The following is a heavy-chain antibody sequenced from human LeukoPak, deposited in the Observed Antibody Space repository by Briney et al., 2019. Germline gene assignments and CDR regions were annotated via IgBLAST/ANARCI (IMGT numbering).Heavy chain of an antibody. CDR1: GFLFGTGGVG. V-gene: IGHV2-5*02. Sequence: SGPTLVNPTQTLTLTCSFSGFLFGTGGVGVGWIRQPPGKALEWLALIYWDDDKRYSPSLKSRLTIAKDTSSDQVLLTMTNMDPVDTATYYCAHISSTYWYNYWGQGTLVTVSS. CDR2: IYWDDDK. J-gene: IGHJ4*02. CDR3: AHISSTYWYNY. D-gene: IGHD2-8*02.